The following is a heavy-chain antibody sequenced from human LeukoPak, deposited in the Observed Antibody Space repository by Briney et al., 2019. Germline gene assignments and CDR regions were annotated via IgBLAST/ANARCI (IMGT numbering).Heavy chain of an antibody. J-gene: IGHJ4*02. CDR3: ARITQLIYFDY. V-gene: IGHV4-59*12. CDR1: GGSISSYY. Sequence: SETLSLTCTVSGGSISSYYWSWIRQPPGKGLEWIGYIYYSGSTNYNPSLKSRVTISVDRSKNQFSLKLSSVTAADTAVYYCARITQLIYFDYWGQGTLVTVSS. D-gene: IGHD1-14*01. CDR2: IYYSGST.